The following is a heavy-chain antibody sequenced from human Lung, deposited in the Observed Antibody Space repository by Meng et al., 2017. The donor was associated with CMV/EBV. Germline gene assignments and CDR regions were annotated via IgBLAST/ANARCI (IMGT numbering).Heavy chain of an antibody. Sequence: QGQLVQVGSELKQPGASGKVSCRPSGYTFTSYAINWVRQAPGQGPDWMGWIDPNTGNPTYDQGFTGRFVFSLDTSVSTAYLQINSLRADDTAVYYCARDSPLDGYSLLDYWGQGTLVTVSS. CDR3: ARDSPLDGYSLLDY. CDR1: GYTFTSYA. V-gene: IGHV7-4-1*02. J-gene: IGHJ4*02. CDR2: IDPNTGNP. D-gene: IGHD5-24*01.